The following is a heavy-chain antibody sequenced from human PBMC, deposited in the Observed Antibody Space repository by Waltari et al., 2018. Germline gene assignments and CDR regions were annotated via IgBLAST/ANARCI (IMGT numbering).Heavy chain of an antibody. Sequence: QVQLVESGGGVVQPGGSLRLSCAASGFSFSTYDMHWVRQAPGKGLQWVAFVRYDGGNKYYADSVKGRFTITRDNSKNTLYLQVNGLRAEDTAVYYCATIGGATGFDYWGQGTPVTVSS. CDR3: ATIGGATGFDY. CDR1: GFSFSTYD. D-gene: IGHD1-26*01. V-gene: IGHV3-30*02. J-gene: IGHJ4*02. CDR2: VRYDGGNK.